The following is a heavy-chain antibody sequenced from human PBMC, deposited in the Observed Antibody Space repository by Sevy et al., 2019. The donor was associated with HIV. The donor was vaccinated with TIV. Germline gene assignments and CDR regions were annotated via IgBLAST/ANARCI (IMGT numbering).Heavy chain of an antibody. CDR2: IKEDGSEK. CDR3: SGGFGWLSDY. V-gene: IGHV3-7*01. Sequence: GSLRLSCIDSGFGFSSYWINWVRKAPGKGLEWVALIKEDGSEKEYVDSVKGRFTISRDTAKNSVYLQMDSLRAEDTATYYCSGGFGWLSDYWGQGTVVTVSS. CDR1: GFGFSSYW. D-gene: IGHD3-10*01. J-gene: IGHJ4*02.